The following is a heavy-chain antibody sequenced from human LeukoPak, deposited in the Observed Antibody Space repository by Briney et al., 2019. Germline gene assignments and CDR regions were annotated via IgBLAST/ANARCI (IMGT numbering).Heavy chain of an antibody. CDR1: GGSISSYY. D-gene: IGHD5-12*01. J-gene: IGHJ3*02. CDR3: ARTLHSSYDAFDI. CDR2: IYYSGST. V-gene: IGHV4-59*08. Sequence: PSETLSLTCTVSGGSISSYYWSWIRQPPGKGLEWIGYIYYSGSTNYNPSLKSRVTISVDTSKNQFSLKLSSVTAADTAVYYCARTLHSSYDAFDIWGQGTMVTVSS.